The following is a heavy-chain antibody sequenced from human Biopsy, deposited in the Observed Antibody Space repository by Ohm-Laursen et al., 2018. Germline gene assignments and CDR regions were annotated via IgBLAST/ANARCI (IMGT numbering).Heavy chain of an antibody. J-gene: IGHJ4*02. CDR1: GKTFNDYQ. CDR2: INQAGTT. CDR3: GNEVHGRDY. Sequence: TLSLTWAVFGKTFNDYQWSWIRQPPGKGLEWIGQINQAGTTNYNPSLKSRVSISADASKYEFSLRLTSVTAADTAVYLCGNEVHGRDYWGLGAQVTVSP. V-gene: IGHV4-34*08. D-gene: IGHD2-15*01.